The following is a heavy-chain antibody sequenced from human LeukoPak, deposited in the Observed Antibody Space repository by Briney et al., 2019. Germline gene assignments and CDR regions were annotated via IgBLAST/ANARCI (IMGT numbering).Heavy chain of an antibody. CDR3: ASLRGAYYMDV. Sequence: PSETLSLTCTVSGGSISSYYWSWIRQPAGKGLEWIGRIYTSGSTNYNPSLKSRVTMSVDTSRNQFSLRLSSVTAADTAIYYCASLRGAYYMDVWGKGTTVTVSS. J-gene: IGHJ6*03. V-gene: IGHV4-4*07. CDR1: GGSISSYY. CDR2: IYTSGST. D-gene: IGHD3-10*01.